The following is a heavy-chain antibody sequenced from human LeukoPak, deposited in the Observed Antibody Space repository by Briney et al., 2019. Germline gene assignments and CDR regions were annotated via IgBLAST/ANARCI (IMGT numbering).Heavy chain of an antibody. J-gene: IGHJ4*02. V-gene: IGHV1-46*01. Sequence: ASVKVSCKASGYTFTSYYMHWVRQAPGQGLEWMGLINPSGGSTSYAQKFQGRVTMTRDMSTSTVYMELSSLRSEDTAVYYCARVRGSGSYYGYWGQGTLVTVSS. CDR1: GYTFTSYY. D-gene: IGHD1-26*01. CDR2: INPSGGST. CDR3: ARVRGSGSYYGY.